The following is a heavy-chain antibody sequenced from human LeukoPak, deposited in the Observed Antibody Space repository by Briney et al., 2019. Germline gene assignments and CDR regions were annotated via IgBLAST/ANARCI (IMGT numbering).Heavy chain of an antibody. V-gene: IGHV3-23*01. CDR2: ISGSGGTT. J-gene: IGHJ4*02. CDR1: GFSFTDYY. Sequence: GGSLRLSCAASGFSFTDYYMSWIRQAPGKGLEWVSSISGSGGTTYYADSVKGRFTISRDNSKNTLYLQMNSLRVEDTAVYYCAKGKRGYSYGATVDYWGQGTLVTVSS. D-gene: IGHD5-18*01. CDR3: AKGKRGYSYGATVDY.